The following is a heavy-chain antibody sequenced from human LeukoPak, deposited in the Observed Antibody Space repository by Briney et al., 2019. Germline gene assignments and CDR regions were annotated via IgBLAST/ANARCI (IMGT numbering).Heavy chain of an antibody. CDR2: ISGSGSGT. J-gene: IGHJ4*02. V-gene: IGHV3-23*01. D-gene: IGHD4-4*01. Sequence: GGSLRLSCEASGVTFNSYVMSWVRQAPGKGPEWVSGISGSGSGTYYADSVKGRFTISRDNSKNTLYLQMNSLRAEDTAVYYCALQALASYWGQGTLVTVSS. CDR1: GVTFNSYV. CDR3: ALQALASY.